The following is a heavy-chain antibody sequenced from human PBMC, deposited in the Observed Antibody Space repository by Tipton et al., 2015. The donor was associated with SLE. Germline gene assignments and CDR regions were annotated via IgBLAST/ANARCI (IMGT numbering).Heavy chain of an antibody. CDR1: GFTFSSYA. CDR2: ISYDGSDK. J-gene: IGHJ4*02. V-gene: IGHV3-30*18. D-gene: IGHD3-22*01. CDR3: AKGAQESTVIVVEYYLDF. Sequence: SLRLSCAASGFTFSSYAMSWVRQAPGKGLEWVAVISYDGSDKYYADSVKGRFTISRDNSKNTLYLQMNSLRAEDTAVYYCAKGAQESTVIVVEYYLDFWGQGTLVTVSS.